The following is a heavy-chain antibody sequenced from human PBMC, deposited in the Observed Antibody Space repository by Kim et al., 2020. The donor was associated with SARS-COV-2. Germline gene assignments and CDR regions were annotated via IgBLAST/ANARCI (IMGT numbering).Heavy chain of an antibody. V-gene: IGHV3-9*01. Sequence: GGSLRLSCAASGFTFGDYAMHWVRQAPGKGLEWVSGISWNSGSIGYADSVKGRFTISRDNAKNSLYLQMNSLRAEDTALYYCAKDMGVRDFRGNWFDPWGQGTLVTVSS. D-gene: IGHD3-10*01. CDR3: AKDMGVRDFRGNWFDP. J-gene: IGHJ5*02. CDR2: ISWNSGSI. CDR1: GFTFGDYA.